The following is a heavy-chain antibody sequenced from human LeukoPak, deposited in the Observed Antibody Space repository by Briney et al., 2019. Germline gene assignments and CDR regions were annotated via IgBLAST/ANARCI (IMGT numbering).Heavy chain of an antibody. CDR3: AKDASLVRGALEGDYFDY. CDR1: GFTFDDYA. CDR2: INWNSGSI. J-gene: IGHJ4*02. D-gene: IGHD3-10*01. Sequence: PGGSLRLSCAASGFTFDDYALHWVRQAPGKGLECVSGINWNSGSIVYADSVKGRFTISRDNAKNSLYLQMNSLRAEDTALYYCAKDASLVRGALEGDYFDYWGQGTLVTVSA. V-gene: IGHV3-9*01.